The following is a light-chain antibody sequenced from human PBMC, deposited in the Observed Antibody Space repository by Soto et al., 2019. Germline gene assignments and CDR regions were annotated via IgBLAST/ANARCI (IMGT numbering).Light chain of an antibody. CDR2: DVS. V-gene: IGLV2-14*01. CDR1: SSDVGGYNY. J-gene: IGLJ2*01. CDR3: SSYTSSSTVV. Sequence: QSVLTQPASVSGSPGQSLTISCTGTSSDVGGYNYVSWYQQHPGKAPKLMLYDVSNRPSGVSNRFSGSKSGNTASLTISGLQAEDEADYYCSSYTSSSTVVFGGGTKLTVL.